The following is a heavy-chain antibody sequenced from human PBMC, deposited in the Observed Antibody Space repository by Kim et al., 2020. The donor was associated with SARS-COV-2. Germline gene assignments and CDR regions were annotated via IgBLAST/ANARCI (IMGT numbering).Heavy chain of an antibody. J-gene: IGHJ6*03. CDR1: GFTFSNYD. CDR3: SGARQEQQDYYYCFY. D-gene: IGHD6-13*01. V-gene: IGHV3-13*01. Sequence: GGSLRLSCAASGFTFSNYDMHWVRQATGKGLEWVSGIGTAGDTYYQGDAVGRCSITRGNTNKYLEHQMNNRLAADKTAYYCSGARQEQQDYYYCFY. CDR2: IGTAGDT.